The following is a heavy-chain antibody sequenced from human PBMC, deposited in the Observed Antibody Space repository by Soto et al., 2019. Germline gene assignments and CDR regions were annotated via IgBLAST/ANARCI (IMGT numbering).Heavy chain of an antibody. D-gene: IGHD2-2*01. V-gene: IGHV3-23*01. J-gene: IGHJ6*02. CDR2: FSGRGGNI. Sequence: EVQLLESGGGLVQPGGSLRLSCVASGFTFSTHAMSWVRQAPGKGLEWVSTFSGRGGNIYYAESVKGRLTISRYDSKNTLYPQLITLRVEKTAVYYSSKEHPLTVGPLPRDVWGQGTTVTVTS. CDR3: SKEHPLTVGPLPRDV. CDR1: GFTFSTHA.